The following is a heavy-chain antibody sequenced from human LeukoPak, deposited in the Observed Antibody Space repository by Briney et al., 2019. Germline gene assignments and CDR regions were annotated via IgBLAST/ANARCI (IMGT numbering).Heavy chain of an antibody. CDR2: ISGSGGST. CDR3: AKDLGYREGFDY. V-gene: IGHV3-23*01. CDR1: GFTFSSYA. D-gene: IGHD3-16*01. J-gene: IGHJ4*02. Sequence: GGSLRLSCAASGFTFSSYAMSWVRQAPGKGLEWVSAISGSGGSTYCADSVKGRFTISRDNPKDTLYLQMNSLRAEDTAVYYCAKDLGYREGFDYWGQGTLVTVSS.